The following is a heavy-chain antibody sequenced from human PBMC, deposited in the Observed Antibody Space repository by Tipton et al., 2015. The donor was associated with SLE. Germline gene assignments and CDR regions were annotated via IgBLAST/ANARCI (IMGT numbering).Heavy chain of an antibody. D-gene: IGHD2/OR15-2a*01. J-gene: IGHJ4*02. Sequence: QSGAEVKKPGASVKVSCKASGYTFTSYGISWVRQAPGQGLEWMGWISPYNGKTNYVQKLQGRVTMTTDTSTSSAYMELRSLRSDDTAVYYCARDQGPYFPHHYFEYWGQGTLVTVSS. V-gene: IGHV1-18*01. CDR3: ARDQGPYFPHHYFEY. CDR2: ISPYNGKT. CDR1: GYTFTSYG.